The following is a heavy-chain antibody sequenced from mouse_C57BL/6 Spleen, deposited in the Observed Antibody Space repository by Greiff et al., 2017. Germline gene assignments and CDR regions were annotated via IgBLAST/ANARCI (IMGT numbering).Heavy chain of an antibody. V-gene: IGHV1-62-2*01. CDR1: GYTFTEYT. J-gene: IGHJ3*01. CDR3: ARHKKRGYDGYYAWFAY. D-gene: IGHD2-3*01. Sequence: QVQLQQSGAELVKPGASVKLSCKASGYTFTEYTIHWVKPRSGQGLEWIGWFYPGSGSIKYNEKFKDKATLTAAKSSSTVYMELRRLTSEDSAVFFCARHKKRGYDGYYAWFAYGGQGTLVTVSA. CDR2: FYPGSGSI.